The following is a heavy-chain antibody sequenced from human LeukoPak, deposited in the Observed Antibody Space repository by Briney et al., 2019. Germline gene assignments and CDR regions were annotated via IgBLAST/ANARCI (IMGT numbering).Heavy chain of an antibody. CDR1: GGSLTGYY. D-gene: IGHD3-22*01. CDR3: ARDRISYYDRDAFDI. V-gene: IGHV4-59*01. CDR2: IYYSGST. J-gene: IGHJ3*02. Sequence: SETLSLTCTVSGGSLTGYYWSWIRQPPGKGLEWIGYIYYSGSTNYNPSLKSRVTISVDTSKNHFSLKLTSVTAADTAVYYCARDRISYYDRDAFDIWGQGTMLTVSS.